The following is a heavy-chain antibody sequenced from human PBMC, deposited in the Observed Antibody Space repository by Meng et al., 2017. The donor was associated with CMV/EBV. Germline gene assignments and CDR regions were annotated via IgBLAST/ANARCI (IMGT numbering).Heavy chain of an antibody. CDR1: GGSISSGGYY. V-gene: IGHV4-31*03. Sequence: LRLSCTVSGGSISSGGYYWSWIRQHPGKGLEWIGYIYYSGSTYYNPSLKSRVTISVDTSKNQFSLKLSSVTAADTAVYYCAREGWLQLRYFDYWGQGTLVTVSS. CDR3: AREGWLQLRYFDY. J-gene: IGHJ4*02. D-gene: IGHD5-24*01. CDR2: IYYSGST.